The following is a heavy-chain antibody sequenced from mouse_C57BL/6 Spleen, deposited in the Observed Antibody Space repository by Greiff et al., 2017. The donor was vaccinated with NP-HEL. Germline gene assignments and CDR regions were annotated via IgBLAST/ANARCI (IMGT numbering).Heavy chain of an antibody. V-gene: IGHV1-82*01. D-gene: IGHD2-5*01. CDR3: ARGDSNYVDY. CDR2: IYPGDGDT. Sequence: VQLQESGPELVKPGASVKISCKASGYAFSSSWMNWVKQRPGKGLEWIGRIYPGDGDTNYNGKFKGKATLTADKSSSTAYMQLSSLTSEDSAVYYCARGDSNYVDYWGQGTTLTVSS. CDR1: GYAFSSSW. J-gene: IGHJ2*01.